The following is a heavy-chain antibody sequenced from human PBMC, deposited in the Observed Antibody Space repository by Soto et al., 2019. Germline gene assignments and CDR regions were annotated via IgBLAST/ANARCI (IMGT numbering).Heavy chain of an antibody. Sequence: QLQLQESGPGLVKPSETLSLTCTVSGGSISRSSYYWGWIRQPPGKGLEWIGSIFYSGSTYYNPSPKSRVTISVDTSKNQFSLNLTSVTAADTAVYFCARPQYSTGWYMGYWGQGTLVTVSS. V-gene: IGHV4-39*01. CDR3: ARPQYSTGWYMGY. D-gene: IGHD6-19*01. CDR2: IFYSGST. J-gene: IGHJ4*02. CDR1: GGSISRSSYY.